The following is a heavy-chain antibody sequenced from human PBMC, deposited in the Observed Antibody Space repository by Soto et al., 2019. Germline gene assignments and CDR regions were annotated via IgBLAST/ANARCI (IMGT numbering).Heavy chain of an antibody. CDR1: GGSFSGYY. CDR2: INHSGST. Sequence: KASETLSLTCAVYGGSFSGYYWSWVRQPPGKGLEWIGEINHSGSTSYNPSLKSRVTISVDTSKNQFSLKLSSVTAADTAVYYCASEDTAMDRWDYYGMDVWGQGTTVTVSS. D-gene: IGHD5-18*01. CDR3: ASEDTAMDRWDYYGMDV. J-gene: IGHJ6*02. V-gene: IGHV4-34*01.